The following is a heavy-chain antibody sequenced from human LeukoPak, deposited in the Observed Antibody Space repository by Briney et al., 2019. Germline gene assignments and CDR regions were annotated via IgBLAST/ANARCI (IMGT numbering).Heavy chain of an antibody. CDR2: ITTYNGNT. V-gene: IGHV1-18*01. CDR1: GYTFTSHG. CDR3: ARGPSGYPTAYWYFDL. J-gene: IGHJ2*01. D-gene: IGHD3-22*01. Sequence: ASVKVSCKASGYTFTSHGISWVRQARGQGLEGRGCITTYNGNTNYAQKLQGRVSMTTDTSTSTAYMELRSLRSDDTAVYYCARGPSGYPTAYWYFDLWGRGTLVTVSS.